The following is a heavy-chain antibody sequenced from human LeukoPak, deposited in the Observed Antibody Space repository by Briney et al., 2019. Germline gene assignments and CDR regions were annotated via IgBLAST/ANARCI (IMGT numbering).Heavy chain of an antibody. CDR2: IYYSGST. CDR1: GGSISSYY. CDR3: GRGPVGATIVYYYYYMDV. Sequence: SETLSLTCTVSGGSISSYYWSWIRQPPGKGLEWIGNIYYSGSTNYNPSLKSRVTISVDTSKNQFSLKLSSVTAADTAVYYCGRGPVGATIVYYYYYMDVWVKGTTVTVSS. D-gene: IGHD1-26*01. J-gene: IGHJ6*03. V-gene: IGHV4-59*01.